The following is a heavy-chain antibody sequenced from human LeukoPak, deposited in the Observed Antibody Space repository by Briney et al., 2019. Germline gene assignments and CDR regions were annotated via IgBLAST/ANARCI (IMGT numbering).Heavy chain of an antibody. CDR3: ARDHYSGSYTDWFDP. Sequence: HPGGSLRLSCAASGFTFSGYGMDWVRQAPGKGLEWVAVIWYDGSNKYYADSVKGRFTISRDNSKNTLYLQMNSLRAEDTAVYYCARDHYSGSYTDWFDPWGQGTLVTVSS. V-gene: IGHV3-33*01. D-gene: IGHD1-26*01. CDR1: GFTFSGYG. J-gene: IGHJ5*02. CDR2: IWYDGSNK.